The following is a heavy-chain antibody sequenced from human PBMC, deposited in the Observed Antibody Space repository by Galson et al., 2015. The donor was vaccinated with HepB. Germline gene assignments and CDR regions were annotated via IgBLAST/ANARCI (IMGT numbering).Heavy chain of an antibody. CDR1: GYTFTSHG. Sequence: SVKVSCKASGYTFTSHGINWVRQAPGQGLEWMGWISSYNGNTAYAQKVQGRVTMTTDTSTSTIYMELKSLRSDDTAVYYCARGLSGGFAGATGVGAYWGQGTLVTVSS. J-gene: IGHJ4*02. D-gene: IGHD1-26*01. CDR2: ISSYNGNT. CDR3: ARGLSGGFAGATGVGAY. V-gene: IGHV1-18*04.